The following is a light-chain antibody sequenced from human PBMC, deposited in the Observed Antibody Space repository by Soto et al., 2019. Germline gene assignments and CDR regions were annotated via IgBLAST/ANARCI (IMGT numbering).Light chain of an antibody. V-gene: IGKV3-20*01. Sequence: EIVLTQSPGTLSLSPGEGATLSCRASQSVGGTFLAWYQQKGGQAPRLLIHGASNRATGIPDRFSGSGSGTDFSLTISSLEPEDFAVYYCQQYGSSPITFGQGTRLEIK. CDR3: QQYGSSPIT. CDR2: GAS. CDR1: QSVGGTF. J-gene: IGKJ5*01.